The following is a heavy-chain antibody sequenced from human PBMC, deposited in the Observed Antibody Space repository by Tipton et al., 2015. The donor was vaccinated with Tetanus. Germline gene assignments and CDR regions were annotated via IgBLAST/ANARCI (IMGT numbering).Heavy chain of an antibody. J-gene: IGHJ4*02. CDR2: VYYDGSP. Sequence: LRLSCTVSDDSMSSGTSYWGWVRQPPGKALEWLGTVYYDGSPYYNSSLKSRLTISVDTSKRQFFLRLTSVTAADTAVYYCARSKLLWFGESLSGFDSWGQGTLVTVSA. CDR1: DDSMSSGTSY. CDR3: ARSKLLWFGESLSGFDS. D-gene: IGHD3-10*01. V-gene: IGHV4-39*07.